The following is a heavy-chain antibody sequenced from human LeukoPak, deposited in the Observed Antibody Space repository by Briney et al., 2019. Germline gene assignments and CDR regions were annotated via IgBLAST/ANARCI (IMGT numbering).Heavy chain of an antibody. V-gene: IGHV3-7*02. D-gene: IGHD4-17*01. CDR2: IKHDGSEK. CDR3: ARGLTSVTHLDY. Sequence: GGSLRLSCAASGFIFSSHWMSWVRQAPGKGLEWVANIKHDGSEKYYVDSVKGRFTISRDNAKNSLLLQMNSLRAEDTAVYYCARGLTSVTHLDYWGQGTLVTVSS. J-gene: IGHJ4*02. CDR1: GFIFSSHW.